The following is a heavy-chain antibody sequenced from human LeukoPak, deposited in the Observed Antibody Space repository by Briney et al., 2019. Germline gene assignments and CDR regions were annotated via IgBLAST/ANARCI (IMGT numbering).Heavy chain of an antibody. V-gene: IGHV4-34*01. CDR2: INHRGST. CDR3: ATYGYSSGWLN. J-gene: IGHJ4*02. CDR1: GGSFSGYY. D-gene: IGHD6-19*01. Sequence: SETLSLTCAVYGGSFSGYYWSWIRQPPGKGLEWIGEINHRGSTNYNPSLKSRVTISVDTSKNQFSLKLRSVTAADTAVYYCATYGYSSGWLNWGQGTLVTVSS.